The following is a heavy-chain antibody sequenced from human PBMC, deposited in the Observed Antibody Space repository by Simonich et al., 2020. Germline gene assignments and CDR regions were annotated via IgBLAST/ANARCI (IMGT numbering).Heavy chain of an antibody. D-gene: IGHD2-2*01. CDR3: AGGVYCSSTSCSTYYYYGMDV. CDR1: GFTFSSYS. V-gene: IGHV3-21*01. Sequence: EVQLVESGGGLVKPGGSLRLSCAASGFTFSSYSMNWVRQAPGKGLEWVSSISSSSSYIYYADSVKGRFTISKENAKNSLYLQMNSLRAEGTAVYYCAGGVYCSSTSCSTYYYYGMDVWGQGTTVTVSS. CDR2: ISSSSSYI. J-gene: IGHJ6*02.